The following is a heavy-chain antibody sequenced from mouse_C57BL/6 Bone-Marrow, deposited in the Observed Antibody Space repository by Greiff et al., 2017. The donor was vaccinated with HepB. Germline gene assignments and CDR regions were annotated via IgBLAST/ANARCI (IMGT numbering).Heavy chain of an antibody. J-gene: IGHJ3*01. CDR2: IWSGGST. CDR3: ARNKRNRGFAY. V-gene: IGHV2-2*01. Sequence: VQLQESGPGLVQPSQSLSITCTVSGFSLTSYGVHWVRQSPGKGLEWRGVIWSGGSTDYNAAFISRLSISKDNSKSQVFFKKNSLQADDTAIYYCARNKRNRGFAYWGQGTLVTVSA. CDR1: GFSLTSYG.